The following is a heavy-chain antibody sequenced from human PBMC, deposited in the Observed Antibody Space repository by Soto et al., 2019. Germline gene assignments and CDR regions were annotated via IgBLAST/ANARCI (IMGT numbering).Heavy chain of an antibody. V-gene: IGHV3-23*01. CDR3: AKDRRAGGNYGFYSDF. Sequence: EVQLLESGGGLVQPGGSLRLSCAASGFTFSSYGMTWFRQAPGKGLEGVSFSSATGAGTYYADSVKGRFTISRDNSKNTLYLQMTSLRADDTAVYYCAKDRRAGGNYGFYSDFWGQGALVIVSS. CDR2: SSATGAGT. J-gene: IGHJ4*02. D-gene: IGHD1-7*01. CDR1: GFTFSSYG.